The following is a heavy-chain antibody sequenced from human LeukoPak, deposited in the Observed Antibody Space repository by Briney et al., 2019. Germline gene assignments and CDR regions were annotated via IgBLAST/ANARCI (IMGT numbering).Heavy chain of an antibody. Sequence: GESLKISCQGSGYSFTSYWIGWVRQMPGKGLEWMGIIYPGDSDTRYSPSFQGQVTISVDKSISTAYLQWSSLKASDTAMHYCARHPAVDMATITDYWGQGTLVTVSS. CDR3: ARHPAVDMATITDY. D-gene: IGHD5-24*01. CDR1: GYSFTSYW. V-gene: IGHV5-51*01. CDR2: IYPGDSDT. J-gene: IGHJ4*02.